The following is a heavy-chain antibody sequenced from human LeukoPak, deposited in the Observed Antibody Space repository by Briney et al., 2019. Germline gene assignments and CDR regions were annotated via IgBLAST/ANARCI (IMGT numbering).Heavy chain of an antibody. CDR2: ISYDGSNK. CDR3: ARDRVRYSSSWTFDY. CDR1: GFTFSSYA. V-gene: IGHV3-30*04. Sequence: PGRSLRLSCAASGFTFSSYAMHWVRQAPGKGLEWVAVISYDGSNKYYADSVKGRFTISRDNSKDTLYLQMNSLRAEDTAVYYCARDRVRYSSSWTFDYWGQGTLVTVSS. J-gene: IGHJ4*02. D-gene: IGHD6-13*01.